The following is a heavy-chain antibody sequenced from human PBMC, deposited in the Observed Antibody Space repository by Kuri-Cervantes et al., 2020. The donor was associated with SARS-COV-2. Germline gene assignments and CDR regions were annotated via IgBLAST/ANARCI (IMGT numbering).Heavy chain of an antibody. CDR3: ARDVVVIDAPGDH. CDR1: GYSFTSYW. V-gene: IGHV5-10-1*01. CDR2: IDPSDSYT. Sequence: GESLKISCKGSGYSFTSYWISWVRQMPGKGLEWMGRIDPSDSYTNYSPSFQGHVTISADKSISTAYLQWSSLKASDTAVYYCARDVVVIDAPGDHWGHGTLVTVSS. J-gene: IGHJ4*01. D-gene: IGHD2-2*01.